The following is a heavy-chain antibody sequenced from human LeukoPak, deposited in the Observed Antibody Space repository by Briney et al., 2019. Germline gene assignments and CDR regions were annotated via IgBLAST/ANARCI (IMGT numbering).Heavy chain of an antibody. CDR1: GGSISSYY. J-gene: IGHJ6*03. Sequence: KPSETLSLTCTVSGGSISSYYWSWIRQPAGKGLEWIGRIYTSGSTNYNPSLKSRVTMSVDTSKNQFSLKLSSVTAADTAVYYCARDSPHQRMVLLPNYYYYYYMDVWGKGTTVTVS. V-gene: IGHV4-4*07. CDR2: IYTSGST. D-gene: IGHD2-8*01. CDR3: ARDSPHQRMVLLPNYYYYYYMDV.